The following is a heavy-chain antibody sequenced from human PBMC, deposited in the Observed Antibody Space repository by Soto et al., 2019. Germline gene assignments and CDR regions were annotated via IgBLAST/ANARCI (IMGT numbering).Heavy chain of an antibody. CDR1: GFTFSTYA. J-gene: IGHJ4*02. V-gene: IGHV3-23*01. D-gene: IGHD3-10*02. CDR2: ISDNGGRT. CDR3: ARGLQPYVPGAPAS. Sequence: PGGSLRLSCAASGFTFSTYAMTWVRQAPGKGLESVSGISDNGGRTYYADSVKGRFTISRDNSKNTLYLQMNSLRAEDWVIYFCARGLQPYVPGAPASWGKGTLVTLS.